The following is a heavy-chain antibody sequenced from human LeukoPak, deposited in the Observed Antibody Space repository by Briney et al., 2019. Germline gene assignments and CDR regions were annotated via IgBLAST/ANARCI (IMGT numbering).Heavy chain of an antibody. D-gene: IGHD3-10*01. CDR2: ISSSGSTI. CDR1: GFTFSSYE. CDR3: ARDKPYIYGSGSSPYYFDY. J-gene: IGHJ4*02. V-gene: IGHV3-48*03. Sequence: PGGSLRLSCAASGFTFSSYEMNWVRQAPGKGLEWVSYISSSGSTIYYADSVKGRFTISRDNAKNSPYLQMNSLRAEDTAVYYCARDKPYIYGSGSSPYYFDYWGQGTLVTVSS.